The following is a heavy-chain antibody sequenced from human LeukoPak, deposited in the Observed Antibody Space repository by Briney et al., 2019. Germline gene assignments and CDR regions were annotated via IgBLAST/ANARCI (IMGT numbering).Heavy chain of an antibody. CDR1: GGSISSSNW. J-gene: IGHJ6*04. V-gene: IGHV4-4*02. D-gene: IGHD3-10*01. Sequence: PSETLSLTCAGSGGSISSSNWWSWVRQPPGKGLEWIGEIYHSGSTNYNPSLKSRVTISIDKSKNQFSLKLSSVTAADTAVYYCVREVPLGDGYYYYGMDVWGKGTTVTVSS. CDR2: IYHSGST. CDR3: VREVPLGDGYYYYGMDV.